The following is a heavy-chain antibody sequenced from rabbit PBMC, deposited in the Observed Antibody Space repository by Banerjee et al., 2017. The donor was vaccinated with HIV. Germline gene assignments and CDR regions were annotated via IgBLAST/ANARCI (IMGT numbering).Heavy chain of an antibody. D-gene: IGHD4-1*01. J-gene: IGHJ4*01. CDR2: IYTGDGST. Sequence: QSLEESGGDLVKPGASLTLTCKASGFTLSNYWICWVRQAPGKGLEWIACIYTGDGSTYYASWAKGRFTISKTSSTTVSLQMTSLTAADTATYFCARDLAGVIGWNFNLWGPGTLVTVS. CDR1: GFTLSNYW. V-gene: IGHV1S40*01. CDR3: ARDLAGVIGWNFNL.